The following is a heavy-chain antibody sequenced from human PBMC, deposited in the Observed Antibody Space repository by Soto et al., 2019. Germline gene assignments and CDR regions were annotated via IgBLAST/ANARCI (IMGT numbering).Heavy chain of an antibody. CDR3: ARQGVEYSSSSNWFDP. J-gene: IGHJ5*02. CDR2: IYYSGST. V-gene: IGHV4-39*01. D-gene: IGHD6-6*01. Sequence: SETLSLTCTVSGDSISSSSYYWGWIRQPPGKGLEWIGSIYYSGSTYYNPSLKSRVTISVDTSKNQFSLKLTSVTAADTAVYYCARQGVEYSSSSNWFDPWGQGTLVTVSS. CDR1: GDSISSSSYY.